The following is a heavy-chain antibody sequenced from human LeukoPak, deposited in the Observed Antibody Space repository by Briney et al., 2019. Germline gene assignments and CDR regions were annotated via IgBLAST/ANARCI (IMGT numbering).Heavy chain of an antibody. CDR2: IYHSGST. CDR3: ARGDSYCRSTSCPYDAFDI. CDR1: DGSISSGGYY. J-gene: IGHJ3*02. V-gene: IGHV4-30-2*01. Sequence: SQTLSLTCTVSDGSISSGGYYWSWIRQPPGKGLEWIGYIYHSGSTYYNPSLKSRVTISVDRSKNQFSLKLSSVTAADTAVYYCARGDSYCRSTSCPYDAFDIWGQGTMVTVSS. D-gene: IGHD2-2*01.